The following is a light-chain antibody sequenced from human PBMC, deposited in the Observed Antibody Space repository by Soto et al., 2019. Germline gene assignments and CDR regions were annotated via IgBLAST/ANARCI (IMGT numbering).Light chain of an antibody. CDR3: QKYNNWPLYS. CDR2: AAS. J-gene: IGKJ2*01. Sequence: EIVMTQSPGTLSVSPGERATLSCRASQGVGTNLACYQQRPGQAPRLLIYAASTRATGIPARFSCRCSVTEFTLTISSLQSEDFALYFCQKYNNWPLYSFGQGTKLEIK. CDR1: QGVGTN. V-gene: IGKV3-15*01.